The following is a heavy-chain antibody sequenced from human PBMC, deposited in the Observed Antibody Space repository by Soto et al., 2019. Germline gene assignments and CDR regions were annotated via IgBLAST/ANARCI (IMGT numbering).Heavy chain of an antibody. Sequence: PSETLSLTCPVSGGSISSYYWSWIRQPPGKGLEWIGYIYYSGSTNYNPSLKSRVTISVDTSKNQFSLKLSSVTAADTAVYYCARGGFGESPLDYWGQGTLVTVSS. D-gene: IGHD3-10*01. CDR3: ARGGFGESPLDY. CDR2: IYYSGST. V-gene: IGHV4-59*01. J-gene: IGHJ4*02. CDR1: GGSISSYY.